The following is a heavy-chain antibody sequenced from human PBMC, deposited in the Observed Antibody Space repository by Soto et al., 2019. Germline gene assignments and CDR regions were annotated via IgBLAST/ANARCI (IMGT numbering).Heavy chain of an antibody. V-gene: IGHV4-59*02. CDR3: ARTPETRDWLDP. D-gene: IGHD1-7*01. Sequence: QVQLQQSGPGLVRPSETLSLSCSVSGASVSSYYWSWVRQPPGKGLEWNGYIYYIGAYNYNPSLKSRVTISVDTSKNQFSLKLTSVTAADTAVYYCARTPETRDWLDPWGQGTLVTVSS. CDR1: GASVSSYY. CDR2: IYYIGAY. J-gene: IGHJ5*02.